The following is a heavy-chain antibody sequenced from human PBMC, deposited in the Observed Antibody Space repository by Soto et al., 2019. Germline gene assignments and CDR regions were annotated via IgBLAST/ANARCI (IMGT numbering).Heavy chain of an antibody. CDR2: ITGSGGGT. Sequence: PGGSLRLSCAASGFTFSSSAMTWVRQAPGKGLEWVSAITGSGGGTYYADSVRGRFATSRDNSKNTLYLKMDSLRAGDTGVYYCAKSTGGSGGSCNWGQGTQVTVSS. CDR3: AKSTGGSGGSCN. CDR1: GFTFSSSA. V-gene: IGHV3-23*01. J-gene: IGHJ4*02. D-gene: IGHD2-15*01.